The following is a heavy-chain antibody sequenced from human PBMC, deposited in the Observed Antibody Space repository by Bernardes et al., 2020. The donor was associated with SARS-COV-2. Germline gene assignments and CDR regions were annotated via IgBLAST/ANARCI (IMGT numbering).Heavy chain of an antibody. D-gene: IGHD6-13*01. CDR1: GGSISSSY. J-gene: IGHJ5*02. CDR2: IYYSGST. CDR3: ARALPYSSSWAGDWFDP. Sequence: TRSLTCTVSGGSISSSYWSWIRQPPGKGLEWIGYIYYSGSTNYNPSLKSRVTISVDTSKNQFSLKLSSVTAADTAVYYCARALPYSSSWAGDWFDPWGQGTLVTVSS. V-gene: IGHV4-59*01.